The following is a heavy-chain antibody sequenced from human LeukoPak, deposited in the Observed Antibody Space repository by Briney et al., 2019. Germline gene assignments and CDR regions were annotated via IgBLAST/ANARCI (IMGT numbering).Heavy chain of an antibody. CDR1: GVSISNYY. CDR2: IHYSGST. D-gene: IGHD1-26*01. Sequence: SETLSLTCTVSGVSISNYYWSWIRQPPGKGLEWIGYIHYSGSTSYNPSLKSRVTISVDTSKKQFSLKLSSVTAADTAFYYCARYIVSYPHDAFDIWGQGTMVTVSS. V-gene: IGHV4-59*01. CDR3: ARYIVSYPHDAFDI. J-gene: IGHJ3*02.